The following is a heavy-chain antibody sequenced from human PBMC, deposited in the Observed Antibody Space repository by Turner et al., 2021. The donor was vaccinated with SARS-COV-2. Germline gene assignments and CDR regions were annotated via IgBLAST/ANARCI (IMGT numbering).Heavy chain of an antibody. J-gene: IGHJ4*02. CDR1: GLTFSSYG. CDR3: AKGGWYYDILTGSYFEY. V-gene: IGHV3-30*18. D-gene: IGHD3-9*01. CDR2: VSYDGSNK. Sequence: VQLLESGGGVVQPGRSLILSCAASGLTFSSYGMHWVRQAPGKGLEWVAVVSYDGSNKYYADSVNGRFTISRDNSKNTLYLQMNSLRAEDTAVYYCAKGGWYYDILTGSYFEYWGQGTLVTVSS.